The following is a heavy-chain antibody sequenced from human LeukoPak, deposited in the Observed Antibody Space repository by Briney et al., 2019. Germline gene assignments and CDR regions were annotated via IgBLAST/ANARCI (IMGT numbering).Heavy chain of an antibody. Sequence: PSETLSLTGTVSGGSMSSSSYYWGWIRQPPGNGLEWIVSLYYSGSTYYHPSLNRRVTICVDTSKKKFSLKVSSVTAADTAVYYCARETIFGVVIMSPYYFDYWGQGTLDTVS. CDR1: GGSMSSSSYY. CDR2: LYYSGST. J-gene: IGHJ4*02. V-gene: IGHV4-39*02. CDR3: ARETIFGVVIMSPYYFDY. D-gene: IGHD3-3*01.